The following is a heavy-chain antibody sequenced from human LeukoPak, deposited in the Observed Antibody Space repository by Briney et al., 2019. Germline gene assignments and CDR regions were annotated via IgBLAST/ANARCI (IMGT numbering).Heavy chain of an antibody. CDR1: GYRFTNYW. D-gene: IGHD3-22*01. J-gene: IGHJ4*02. V-gene: IGHV5-51*01. CDR2: IYPGDSDT. Sequence: GESLKISCEGSGYRFTNYWIGWVRQMPGKGLEFMGSIYPGDSDTRYSPSFQGQVTISADKSITTAYLHWSSLKASDTAIYYCARQGVYYSDSSAFYYWGQGTLVTVSS. CDR3: ARQGVYYSDSSAFYY.